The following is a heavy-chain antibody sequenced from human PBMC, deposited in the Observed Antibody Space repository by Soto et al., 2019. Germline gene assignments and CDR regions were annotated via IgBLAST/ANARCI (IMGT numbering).Heavy chain of an antibody. CDR1: GGSISSSNW. V-gene: IGHV4-4*02. CDR3: ARFQDGHNI. Sequence: PSETLSLTCAVSGGSISSSNWWSWVRQPPGKGLEWIGYIYYSGSTYYNPSLKSRVTISVDTSKNQFSLKLSSVTAADTAVYYCARFQDGHNIRAQGTVVTGSS. CDR2: IYYSGST. D-gene: IGHD2-15*01. J-gene: IGHJ4*02.